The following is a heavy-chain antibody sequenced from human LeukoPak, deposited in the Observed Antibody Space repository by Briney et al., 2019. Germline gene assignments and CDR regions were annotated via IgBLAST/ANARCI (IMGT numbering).Heavy chain of an antibody. CDR2: VYYTGST. J-gene: IGHJ4*02. CDR1: GGSIGFYY. V-gene: IGHV4-59*01. Sequence: KPSETLSLTCTVSGGSIGFYYWTWIRQPPGKGLEWIGYVYYTGSTNFNPSLKSRVTMSLDTSRNQFSLKLTSLTAADTAVYYCARGAMATTPFFDYWGQGTLVTVSS. D-gene: IGHD5-24*01. CDR3: ARGAMATTPFFDY.